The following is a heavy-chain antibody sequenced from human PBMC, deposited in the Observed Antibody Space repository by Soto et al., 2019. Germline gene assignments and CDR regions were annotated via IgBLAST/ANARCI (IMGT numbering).Heavy chain of an antibody. CDR3: ARGRRVGYCTNGVCRNWFDP. CDR2: IYYSGST. J-gene: IGHJ5*02. V-gene: IGHV4-39*07. D-gene: IGHD2-8*01. CDR1: GGSISSSSYY. Sequence: SETLSLTCTVSGGSISSSSYYWGWIRQPPGKGLEWIGSIYYSGSTYYNPSLKSRVTISVDTSKNQFSLKLSSVTAADTAVYYCARGRRVGYCTNGVCRNWFDPWGQGTLVTVSS.